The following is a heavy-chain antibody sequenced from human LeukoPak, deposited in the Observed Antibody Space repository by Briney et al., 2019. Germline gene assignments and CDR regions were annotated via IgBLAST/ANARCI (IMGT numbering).Heavy chain of an antibody. J-gene: IGHJ4*02. V-gene: IGHV1-18*01. D-gene: IGHD2-2*01. CDR1: GYTFTSYG. Sequence: ASVKVSCKASGYTFTSYGISWVRQAPGQGLEWMGWISAYNGNTNYAQKLQGRVTMTTDTSTSTAYMELRSLRSDDTAVYYCAREGDIVVVPAAKRSFDYWGQGTLVTVSS. CDR3: AREGDIVVVPAAKRSFDY. CDR2: ISAYNGNT.